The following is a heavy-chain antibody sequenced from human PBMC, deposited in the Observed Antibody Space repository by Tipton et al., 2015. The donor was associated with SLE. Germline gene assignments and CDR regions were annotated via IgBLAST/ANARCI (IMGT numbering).Heavy chain of an antibody. CDR2: TYFRSRWYS. Sequence: GLVKPSQTLSLTCVISGDSVSSITATWHWIRQSPSRGLEWLGRTYFRSRWYSDYAVAVKSRINMNADTSKNQFSLKLSSVTAADTAVYYCARDRRLIAAPSFWWYFDLWGRGTLVTVSS. CDR1: GDSVSSITAT. J-gene: IGHJ2*01. CDR3: ARDRRLIAAPSFWWYFDL. D-gene: IGHD6-13*01. V-gene: IGHV6-1*01.